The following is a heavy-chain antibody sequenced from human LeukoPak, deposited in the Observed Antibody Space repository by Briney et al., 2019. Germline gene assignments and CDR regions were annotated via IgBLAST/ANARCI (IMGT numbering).Heavy chain of an antibody. CDR2: INPNSGGT. D-gene: IGHD1-7*01. CDR3: ARGREYYNWNYEDC. V-gene: IGHV1-2*02. Sequence: GASVKVSCKASGYTFTGYYMHWVRQAPGQGLEWMGWINPNSGGTNYAQKFQGRVTMTRDTSISTAYMELSRLRSDDTAVYYCARGREYYNWNYEDCWGQGTLVTVAS. CDR1: GYTFTGYY. J-gene: IGHJ4*02.